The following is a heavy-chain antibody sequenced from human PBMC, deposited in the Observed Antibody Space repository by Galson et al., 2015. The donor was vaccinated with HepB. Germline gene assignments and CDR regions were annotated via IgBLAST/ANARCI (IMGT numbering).Heavy chain of an antibody. J-gene: IGHJ3*02. CDR1: GYNFTNYW. Sequence: QSGAEVKKPGESLRISCKGSGYNFTNYWISWVRQMPGKGLEWMGRIDPTASYTNYSPSFQGPVTIPADKSITTAYLQWTSLKASDTAMYYCARRVARGMARGYRGRNAFDIWGQGTVVTVSS. CDR2: IDPTASYT. V-gene: IGHV5-10-1*01. D-gene: IGHD5-12*01. CDR3: ARRVARGMARGYRGRNAFDI.